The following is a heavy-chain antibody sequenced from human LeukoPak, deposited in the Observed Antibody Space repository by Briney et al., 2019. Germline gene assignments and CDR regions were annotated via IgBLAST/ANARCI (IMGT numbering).Heavy chain of an antibody. Sequence: PGGSLRLSCAASGFNFINYWMHWVRQAPGEGLVWVSHINNDGSTTTYADSVKGRFTISRDNAKNTLYLHVNSLRAEDTAVYYCARGGFCSGADCRGSFDYWGQGSLVTVSS. D-gene: IGHD2-15*01. V-gene: IGHV3-74*01. CDR3: ARGGFCSGADCRGSFDY. CDR1: GFNFINYW. J-gene: IGHJ4*02. CDR2: INNDGSTT.